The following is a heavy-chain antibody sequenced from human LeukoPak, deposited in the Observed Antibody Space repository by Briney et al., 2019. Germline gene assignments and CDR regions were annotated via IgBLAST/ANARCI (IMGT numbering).Heavy chain of an antibody. CDR3: ARDQGVLWFGELRYYGMDV. D-gene: IGHD3-10*01. Sequence: GASVKVSCKASGGTFSSYAISWVRQAPGQGLEWMGGIIPIFGTANYAQKFQGRVTITADESTSTAYMELSRLRSDDTAVYYCARDQGVLWFGELRYYGMDVWGQGTTVTVSS. J-gene: IGHJ6*02. V-gene: IGHV1-69*13. CDR1: GGTFSSYA. CDR2: IIPIFGTA.